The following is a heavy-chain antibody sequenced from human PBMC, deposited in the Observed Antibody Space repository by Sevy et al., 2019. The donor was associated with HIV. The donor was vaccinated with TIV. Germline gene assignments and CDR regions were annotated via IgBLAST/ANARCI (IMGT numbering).Heavy chain of an antibody. J-gene: IGHJ4*02. CDR2: ISGSGGST. V-gene: IGHV3-23*01. Sequence: GGSLRLSCAASGFTFSSYAMSWVRQAPGKGLEWVSTISGSGGSTYYADSVKGRFTISRANSKNTLYLQMNSLRAEDTAVYYCAKDGSPYSSSWYAAPHYFDYWGQGTLVTVSS. CDR3: AKDGSPYSSSWYAAPHYFDY. CDR1: GFTFSSYA. D-gene: IGHD6-13*01.